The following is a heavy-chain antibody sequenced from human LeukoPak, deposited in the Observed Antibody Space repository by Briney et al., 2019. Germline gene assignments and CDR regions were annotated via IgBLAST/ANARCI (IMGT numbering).Heavy chain of an antibody. J-gene: IGHJ4*02. Sequence: PGGSLRLSCAASGFTFSSYGMHWVRQAPGKGLEWVAVISYDGSNKYYADSVKGRFTISRDNSKNTLYLQMNSLRAEDTAVYYCARLLLSGIGLSWYWGDWGQGTLVTVSS. D-gene: IGHD1-26*01. CDR3: ARLLLSGIGLSWYWGD. CDR2: ISYDGSNK. V-gene: IGHV3-30*03. CDR1: GFTFSSYG.